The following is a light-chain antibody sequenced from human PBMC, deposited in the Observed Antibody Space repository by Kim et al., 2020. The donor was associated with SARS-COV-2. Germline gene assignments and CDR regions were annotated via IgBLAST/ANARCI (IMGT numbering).Light chain of an antibody. CDR2: DNT. J-gene: IGLJ2*01. CDR1: SSNIGNNY. CDR3: ETWDSSLRAVV. V-gene: IGLV1-51*01. Sequence: GQKVTIACSGSSSNIGNNYVSWYQQFTGTAPKLLIYDNTKRPSGIPDRFSGSKSGTSATLDITGLQTGDEADYYCETWDSSLRAVVFGGETQLTVL.